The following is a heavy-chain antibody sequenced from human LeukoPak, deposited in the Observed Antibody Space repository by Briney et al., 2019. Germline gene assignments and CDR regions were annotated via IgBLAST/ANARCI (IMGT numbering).Heavy chain of an antibody. D-gene: IGHD3-10*01. CDR2: IRYDGSNK. CDR1: GFTFSSYG. J-gene: IGHJ4*02. Sequence: GGSLRLSCAASGFTFSSYGMHWVRQAPGKGLEWVAFIRYDGSNKYYADSVKGRFTISRDNSKNALYLQMNSLRAEDTALYYCAKDRGPFAVVPDYWGQGTLVTVSS. CDR3: AKDRGPFAVVPDY. V-gene: IGHV3-30*02.